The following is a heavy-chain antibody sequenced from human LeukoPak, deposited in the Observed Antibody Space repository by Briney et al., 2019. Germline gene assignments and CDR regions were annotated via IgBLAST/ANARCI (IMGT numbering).Heavy chain of an antibody. CDR1: GFTVSSNY. CDR2: IYSGGST. Sequence: GGSLRLSCAASGFTVSSNYMSWVRQAPGKGLEWVSVIYSGGSTYYAESVKGRLTISRDNSKNTLYLQMNSLRAEDTAVYYCARETTVTSYDAFDIWGQGTMVTVSS. CDR3: ARETTVTSYDAFDI. V-gene: IGHV3-66*01. J-gene: IGHJ3*02. D-gene: IGHD4-4*01.